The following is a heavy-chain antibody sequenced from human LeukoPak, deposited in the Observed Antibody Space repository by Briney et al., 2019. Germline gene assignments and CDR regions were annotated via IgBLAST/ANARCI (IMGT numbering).Heavy chain of an antibody. D-gene: IGHD3-16*01. CDR2: INPNSGGT. Sequence: APVTPSCKASGYTFPIYGLAWVRQPPGQGLEWMGWINPNSGGTYNVHKFHPRVTMTRDTSISTAYMELSRLRSDDTAVYYCARGGEGSYGMDVWGQETSATVS. V-gene: IGHV1-2*02. CDR3: ARGGEGSYGMDV. J-gene: IGHJ6*02. CDR1: GYTFPIYG.